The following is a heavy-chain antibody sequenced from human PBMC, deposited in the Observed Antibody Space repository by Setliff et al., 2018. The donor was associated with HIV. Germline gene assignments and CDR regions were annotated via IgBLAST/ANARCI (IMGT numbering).Heavy chain of an antibody. V-gene: IGHV4-4*07. D-gene: IGHD1-7*01. Sequence: LSLTCTVSGGSISSYYWSWIRQPAGKGLEWIGRIFSSGSTDYDPSLKSRVTISVDTSKNQFSLKLSSVTAADTAVYYCARVGGTTWGVFYYYYYMDVWGKVTTVTFSS. CDR1: GGSISSYY. CDR3: ARVGGTTWGVFYYYYYMDV. CDR2: IFSSGST. J-gene: IGHJ6*03.